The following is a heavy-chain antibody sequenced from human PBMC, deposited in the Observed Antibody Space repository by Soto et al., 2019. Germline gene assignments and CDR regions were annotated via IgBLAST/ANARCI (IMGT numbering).Heavy chain of an antibody. J-gene: IGHJ6*03. V-gene: IGHV3-74*02. D-gene: IGHD2-15*01. CDR2: INSDGSVS. Sequence: EVQLVESGGGLVQPGGSLRLSCAASGFTFSNYWMYWVRQAPGKGLEWVSRINSDGSVSSYADSVKGRLTISRDNVKNTLYLQMDSLRAEDTALYYCARGDCVGCTCYSLAGSFYYYMDVWGKGTTVTVFS. CDR3: ARGDCVGCTCYSLAGSFYYYMDV. CDR1: GFTFSNYW.